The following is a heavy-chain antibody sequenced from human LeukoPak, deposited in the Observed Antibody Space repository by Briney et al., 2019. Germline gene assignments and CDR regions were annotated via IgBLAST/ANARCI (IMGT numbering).Heavy chain of an antibody. D-gene: IGHD5-18*01. CDR2: ISYDGINK. Sequence: PGGSLRLACAASGFTFSSYAMHWVRQAPGKGLEWVAVISYDGINKYYADSVKGRFTISRDNSKNTLYLQMNSLRLEDTAVYYCARVLGGYSYGDFWGQGTLVTVSP. CDR1: GFTFSSYA. J-gene: IGHJ4*02. V-gene: IGHV3-30-3*01. CDR3: ARVLGGYSYGDF.